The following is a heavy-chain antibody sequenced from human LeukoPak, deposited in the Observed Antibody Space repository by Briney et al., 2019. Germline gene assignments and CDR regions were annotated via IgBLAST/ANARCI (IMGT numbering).Heavy chain of an antibody. J-gene: IGHJ4*02. V-gene: IGHV1-18*01. CDR1: GYTFTSYL. CDR3: ARAVDYHDSSGYYYPIDH. Sequence: ASVKVSCTTSGYTFTSYLITWVRQAPGQGLEWMGWISPYNGNTNYLQKYQGRVTMSTDTSTTTAYMDLRNLKFDDTAMYYCARAVDYHDSSGYYYPIDHWGQGTLVTVPS. D-gene: IGHD3-22*01. CDR2: ISPYNGNT.